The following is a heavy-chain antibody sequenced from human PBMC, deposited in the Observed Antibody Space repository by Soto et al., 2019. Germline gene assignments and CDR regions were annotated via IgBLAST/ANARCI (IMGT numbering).Heavy chain of an antibody. Sequence: PGGSLRLSCAASGFTFSSYGMHWVRQAPGKGLEWVAVISYDGSNKYYADSVKGRFTISRDNSKNTLYLQMNSLRAEDTAVYYCAKVLGYQLPLRGMDVWGQGTTVTVSS. J-gene: IGHJ6*02. D-gene: IGHD2-2*01. CDR2: ISYDGSNK. CDR3: AKVLGYQLPLRGMDV. CDR1: GFTFSSYG. V-gene: IGHV3-30*18.